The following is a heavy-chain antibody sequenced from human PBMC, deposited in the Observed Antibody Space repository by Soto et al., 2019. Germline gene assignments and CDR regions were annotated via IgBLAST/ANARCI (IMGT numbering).Heavy chain of an antibody. V-gene: IGHV1-2*02. Sequence: ATVRVSCKASGYTFIDYYIRWVLQAPGQRPEWMGWLNPNSGGINYAEKFQGRVTMTRDTSTSTAYMELSGLTFDDAALFYCARGASRTILVTELPIANWGQGTLVTVSS. J-gene: IGHJ4*02. CDR1: GYTFIDYY. CDR3: ARGASRTILVTELPIAN. CDR2: LNPNSGGI. D-gene: IGHD6-13*01.